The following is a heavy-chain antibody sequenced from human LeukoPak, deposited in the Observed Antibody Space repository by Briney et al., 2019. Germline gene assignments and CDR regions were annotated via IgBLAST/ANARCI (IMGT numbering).Heavy chain of an antibody. CDR3: ARAHYYYDSSGYYSGGAFDI. D-gene: IGHD3-22*01. Sequence: GGSLRLSCAASGFTFSSYWMSWVRQAPGKGLEWVANIKQDGSEKYYVDSVKGRFTISRDNAKNSLYLQMNSLRAEDTAVYYCARAHYYYDSSGYYSGGAFDIWGQGTMVTVSS. V-gene: IGHV3-7*01. CDR1: GFTFSSYW. J-gene: IGHJ3*02. CDR2: IKQDGSEK.